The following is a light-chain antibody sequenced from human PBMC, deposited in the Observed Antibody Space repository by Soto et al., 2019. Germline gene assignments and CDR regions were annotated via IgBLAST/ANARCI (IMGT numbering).Light chain of an antibody. J-gene: IGLJ2*01. Sequence: PVLTQPPSASGTPGQRLTISCSGSTSNIGSNTVSWYQQLPGTAPKLLIHSNNQRPSGVPDRFSGSKSGTSASLAISGLQSEDEADYSCAAWDDSLNGVVFGGGTKLTVL. V-gene: IGLV1-44*01. CDR2: SNN. CDR3: AAWDDSLNGVV. CDR1: TSNIGSNT.